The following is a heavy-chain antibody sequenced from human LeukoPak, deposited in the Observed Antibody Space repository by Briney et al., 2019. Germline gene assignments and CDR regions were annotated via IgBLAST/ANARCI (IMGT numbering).Heavy chain of an antibody. J-gene: IGHJ4*02. CDR2: ISGSGGST. V-gene: IGHV3-23*01. Sequence: GGSLRLSCAASGFTFSSYAMSWVRQAPGKGLEWVSAISGSGGSTYYADSVKGRFTISRDNAKNTLYLQMNSLRDEDTAVYYCGRDHYGSVDYWGQGTLVTVSS. CDR3: GRDHYGSVDY. CDR1: GFTFSSYA. D-gene: IGHD3-10*01.